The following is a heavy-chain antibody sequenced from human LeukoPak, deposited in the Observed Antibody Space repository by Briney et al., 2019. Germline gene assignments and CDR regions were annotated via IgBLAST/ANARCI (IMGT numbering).Heavy chain of an antibody. J-gene: IGHJ4*02. CDR1: GFTFSSYA. D-gene: IGHD3-3*01. CDR3: AAPDLYYDFWSGYYAPFDY. V-gene: IGHV3-30-3*01. Sequence: GGSLRLSCAASGFTFSSYAMHWVRQAPGKGLEWVAVISYDGSNKYYADSVKGRFTISRDNSKNTLYLQMNSLRAEDTAVYYCAAPDLYYDFWSGYYAPFDYWGQGTLVTVSS. CDR2: ISYDGSNK.